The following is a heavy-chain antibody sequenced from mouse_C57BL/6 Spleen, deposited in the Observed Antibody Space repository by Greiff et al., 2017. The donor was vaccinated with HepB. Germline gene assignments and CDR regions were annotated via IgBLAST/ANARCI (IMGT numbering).Heavy chain of an antibody. Sequence: QVQLKQPGAELVKPGASVKMSCKASGYTFTSYWITWVKQRPGQGLEWIGDIYPGSGSTNYNEKFKSKATLTVDTSSSTAYMQLSSLTSEDSAVYYCARYGIYYDYPYAMDYWGQGTSVTVSS. CDR2: IYPGSGST. V-gene: IGHV1-55*01. CDR1: GYTFTSYW. D-gene: IGHD2-4*01. CDR3: ARYGIYYDYPYAMDY. J-gene: IGHJ4*01.